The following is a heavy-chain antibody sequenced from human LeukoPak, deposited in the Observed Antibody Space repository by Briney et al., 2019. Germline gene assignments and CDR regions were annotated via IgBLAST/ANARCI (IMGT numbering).Heavy chain of an antibody. CDR3: ARVGITIPFGPTDHYYFDY. J-gene: IGHJ4*02. CDR1: GYTFTSYY. CDR2: INPNSGGT. V-gene: IGHV1-2*02. D-gene: IGHD3-3*01. Sequence: ASVKVSCKASGYTFTSYYMHWVRQAPGQGLEWMGWINPNSGGTNYAQKFQGRVTMTRDTSISTAYMELSRLRSDDTAVYYCARVGITIPFGPTDHYYFDYWGQGTLVTVSS.